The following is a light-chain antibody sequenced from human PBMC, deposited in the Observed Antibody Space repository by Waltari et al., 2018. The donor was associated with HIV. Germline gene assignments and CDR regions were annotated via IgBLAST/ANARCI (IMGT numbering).Light chain of an antibody. Sequence: SVNFTCTLSSGHSSYDIAWHQQPPGKGPRYLMKLHSDGSHNRGDGIPDRFSGSSSGAERHLIISSLHSDDEADYYCQTWGSGIVIFGGGTKLTVL. CDR2: LHSDGSH. V-gene: IGLV4-69*01. CDR1: SGHSSYD. CDR3: QTWGSGIVI. J-gene: IGLJ2*01.